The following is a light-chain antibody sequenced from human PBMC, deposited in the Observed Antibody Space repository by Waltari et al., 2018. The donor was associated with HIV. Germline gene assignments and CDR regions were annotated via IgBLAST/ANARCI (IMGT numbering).Light chain of an antibody. CDR2: AAS. J-gene: IGKJ2*01. Sequence: IQMTQSPTSLSASVGDRVTITCRASQSISSYLNWYQQQPGKAPKLLIYAASSLQSGVPSRFTGSGSGTDVTLTISSLQPEDFATYYCQQSYRTPPYTFGQGTKLEIK. CDR1: QSISSY. V-gene: IGKV1-39*01. CDR3: QQSYRTPPYT.